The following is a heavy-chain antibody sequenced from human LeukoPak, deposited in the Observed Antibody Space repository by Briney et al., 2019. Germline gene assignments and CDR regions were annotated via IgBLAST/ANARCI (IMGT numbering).Heavy chain of an antibody. CDR2: IYYSGST. CDR1: GGSISSGGYC. Sequence: SETLSLTCTVSGGSISSGGYCWSWIRQHPGKGLEWIGYIYYSGSTYYNPSLRSRVTTSVDTAKNQFSLKLSSVTAADTAVYYCARALLGGGSLDYWGQGTLVTVSS. D-gene: IGHD2-15*01. J-gene: IGHJ4*02. CDR3: ARALLGGGSLDY. V-gene: IGHV4-31*03.